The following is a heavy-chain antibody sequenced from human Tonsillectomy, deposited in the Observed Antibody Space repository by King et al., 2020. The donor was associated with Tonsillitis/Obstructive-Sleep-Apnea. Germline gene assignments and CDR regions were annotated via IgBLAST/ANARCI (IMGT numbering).Heavy chain of an antibody. CDR3: AKWGGCSSTSCYMATGYFDY. CDR1: GFTFSSYV. CDR2: ISYGGSNK. V-gene: IGHV3-30*18. D-gene: IGHD2-2*02. J-gene: IGHJ4*02. Sequence: VQLVESGGGVVQPGRSLRLSCAASGFTFSSYVMHWVRQAPGKGLEWVAVISYGGSNKYYADSVKGRFTISRDNSKNTLYLQMNSLRAEDTAVYYCAKWGGCSSTSCYMATGYFDYWGQGTLVTVSS.